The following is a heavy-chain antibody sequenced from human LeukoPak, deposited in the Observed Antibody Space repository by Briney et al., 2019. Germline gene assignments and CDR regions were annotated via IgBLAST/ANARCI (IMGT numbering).Heavy chain of an antibody. J-gene: IGHJ4*02. CDR1: GGSFSGYY. D-gene: IGHD3-22*01. Sequence: SETLSLTCAVYGGSFSGYYWSWIRQPPGKGLEWIGEINHSGSTNYNPSLKSRVTISVDTSKNQFSLKLSSVTAADTAVYYCAYSSGYSVDYWGQGTLVTVSS. CDR3: AYSSGYSVDY. V-gene: IGHV4-34*01. CDR2: INHSGST.